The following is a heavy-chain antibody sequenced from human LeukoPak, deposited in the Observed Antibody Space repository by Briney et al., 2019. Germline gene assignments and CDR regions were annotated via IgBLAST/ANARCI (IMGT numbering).Heavy chain of an antibody. J-gene: IGHJ4*02. Sequence: ASVKVSCKASGYTLSSYGISWVRQAPGQGLEWMGWISGCNGNTKYAQKVQDRVTMTTDTSTSTAYMELRSLRSDDTAVYYCARDVDSTMVLFDYWGQGTLVTVSS. D-gene: IGHD4/OR15-4a*01. V-gene: IGHV1-18*01. CDR1: GYTLSSYG. CDR2: ISGCNGNT. CDR3: ARDVDSTMVLFDY.